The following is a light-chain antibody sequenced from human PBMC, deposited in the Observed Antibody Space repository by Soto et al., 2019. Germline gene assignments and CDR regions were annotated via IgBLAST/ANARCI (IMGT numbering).Light chain of an antibody. CDR3: QQRTNWLT. V-gene: IGKV3D-20*02. CDR2: GTS. Sequence: DIVLTQSPGTLSLSPGEGATLSCRASQSISSSYVAWYQQKPGQAPRLLIYGTSNRATGIPDRFSGSGSWTDFTLTISRLEHEDFAVYYCQQRTNWLTFGGGNKVEIK. CDR1: QSISSSY. J-gene: IGKJ4*01.